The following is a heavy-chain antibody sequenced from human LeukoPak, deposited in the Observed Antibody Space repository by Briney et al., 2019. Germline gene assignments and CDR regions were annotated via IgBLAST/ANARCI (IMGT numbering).Heavy chain of an antibody. CDR1: GFTFDDYA. V-gene: IGHV3-9*01. CDR2: ISWNGGFI. J-gene: IGHJ4*02. CDR3: IKDSYTSGIDRTFDY. D-gene: IGHD6-19*01. Sequence: PGRSLRLSCAVSGFTFDDYAMHWVRQPPGKGLEWVSGISWNGGFIGYADSVKGRFTISRDNAKNSLYLQMNSLRAEDTALYYCIKDSYTSGIDRTFDYWGQGTLVTVSS.